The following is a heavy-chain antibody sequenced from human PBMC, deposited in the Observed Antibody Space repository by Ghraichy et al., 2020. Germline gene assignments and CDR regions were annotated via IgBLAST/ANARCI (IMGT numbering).Heavy chain of an antibody. Sequence: SETLSLTCTVSGGSMNSYYWSWLRQPPGKGLEWIGYGSPRGSTNYNPSLKSRVTISVDPSKSQFSLSLTSMTAADTAVYYCSRDHLSSTSESAFDIWGQGTMLTVSA. V-gene: IGHV4-59*01. J-gene: IGHJ3*02. CDR2: GSPRGST. CDR3: SRDHLSSTSESAFDI. D-gene: IGHD2-2*01. CDR1: GGSMNSYY.